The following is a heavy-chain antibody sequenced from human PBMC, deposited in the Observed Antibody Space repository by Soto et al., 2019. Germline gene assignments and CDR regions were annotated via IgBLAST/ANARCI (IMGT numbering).Heavy chain of an antibody. Sequence: GGSLRLSCAASGFTFTRYSMNWVRQAPGKGLEWVSPISSTTNYIYYGDSMKGRFTISRDNAKNSLYLEMNSLRAEDTAVYYCARESEHLTSNFDCWGESTLVTVSS. J-gene: IGHJ4*02. V-gene: IGHV3-21*06. CDR3: ARESEHLTSNFDC. CDR1: GFTFTRYS. CDR2: ISSTTNYI.